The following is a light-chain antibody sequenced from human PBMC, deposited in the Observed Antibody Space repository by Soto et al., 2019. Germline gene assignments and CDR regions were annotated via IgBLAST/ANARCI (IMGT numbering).Light chain of an antibody. Sequence: DIRMTQSPSSLSASVGDRVTLTCRASQNINSYLNWYQHKPGRAPEVLVYGATNLPSGVPSRFSGSGSGTEFTFTIRSLQPEDFATYYCQQSHNAPLTFGGGTRVE. CDR2: GAT. CDR3: QQSHNAPLT. J-gene: IGKJ4*01. CDR1: QNINSY. V-gene: IGKV1-39*01.